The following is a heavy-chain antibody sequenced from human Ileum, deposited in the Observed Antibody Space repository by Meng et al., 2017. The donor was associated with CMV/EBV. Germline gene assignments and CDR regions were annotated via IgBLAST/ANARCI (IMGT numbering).Heavy chain of an antibody. CDR2: INPNDGAT. D-gene: IGHD6-13*01. CDR1: YTFTSYY. CDR3: TKGAPSNSWYAGWFDP. J-gene: IGHJ5*02. Sequence: YTFTSYYINWVRQAPGQGLEWMGIINPNDGATKYAQKFQGRVTMTSDTSTSTVYMELSSLRSDDTAVYYCTKGAPSNSWYAGWFDPWGQGALVTVSS. V-gene: IGHV1-46*01.